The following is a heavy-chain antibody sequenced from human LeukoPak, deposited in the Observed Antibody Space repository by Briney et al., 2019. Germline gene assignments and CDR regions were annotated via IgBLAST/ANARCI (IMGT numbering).Heavy chain of an antibody. D-gene: IGHD2/OR15-2a*01. CDR3: AARPSPQDLPFYDY. V-gene: IGHV5-10-1*01. CDR2: IDPSDSYT. CDR1: GYSFTSDW. Sequence: GESLKISCKGSGYSFTSDWIVWVRQMPGKGPEWMGRIDPSDSYTKYSPSFQGHVTISADKSISTAYLQWSSLKASDTGMYYCAARPSPQDLPFYDYWGQGTLVTVSS. J-gene: IGHJ4*02.